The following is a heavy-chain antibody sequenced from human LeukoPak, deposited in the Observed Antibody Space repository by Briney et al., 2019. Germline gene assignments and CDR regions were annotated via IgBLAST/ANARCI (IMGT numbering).Heavy chain of an antibody. CDR1: GFPVSGNH. D-gene: IGHD5-12*01. Sequence: PGGSLRLSCAVSGFPVSGNHMNWVRQAPGKGLEWVSLIYSDGGTYYADSVKGRFTISRDNSKNALYLQMNSLRTEDTAVYYCAASIVADFWGQGTLVTVSS. CDR2: IYSDGGT. CDR3: AASIVADF. V-gene: IGHV3-66*02. J-gene: IGHJ4*02.